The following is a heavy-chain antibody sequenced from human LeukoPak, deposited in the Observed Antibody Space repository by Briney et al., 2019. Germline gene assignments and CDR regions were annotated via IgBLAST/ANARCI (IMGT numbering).Heavy chain of an antibody. V-gene: IGHV3-23*01. Sequence: GGSLRLSCVASGFSFSTYAMSWVRQAPGKGLGWVAAIGGSGDTTNYADSVRGRFTISRDNSKNTLYVQMNSLRVEDTAVYYCAKEGYCSSTSCHDAFDIWGQGTMVTVSS. CDR2: IGGSGDTT. CDR1: GFSFSTYA. J-gene: IGHJ3*02. D-gene: IGHD2-2*01. CDR3: AKEGYCSSTSCHDAFDI.